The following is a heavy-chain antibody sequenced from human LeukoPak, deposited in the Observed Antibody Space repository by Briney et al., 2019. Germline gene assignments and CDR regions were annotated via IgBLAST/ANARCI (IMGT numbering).Heavy chain of an antibody. J-gene: IGHJ3*02. CDR3: ARSLPANWNHDAFDI. Sequence: SETLSLTCTVSGGSISSSSYYWRWIRQPPGKGLEWIGSIYYSGSTYYNPSLKSRVTISVDTSKNQFSLKLSSVTAADTAVYYCARSLPANWNHDAFDIWGQGTMVTVSS. D-gene: IGHD1-20*01. CDR2: IYYSGST. V-gene: IGHV4-39*01. CDR1: GGSISSSSYY.